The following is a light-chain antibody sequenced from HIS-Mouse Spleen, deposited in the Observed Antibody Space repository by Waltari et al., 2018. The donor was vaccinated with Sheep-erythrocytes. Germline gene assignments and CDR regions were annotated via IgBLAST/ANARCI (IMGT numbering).Light chain of an antibody. Sequence: QSALTQPRSVSGSPGQAVTISCTGTSSDVGGYNYVSWYQPHPDKAPKLMIYDVSKRPSGVPDRFSGSKSGNTASLTISGLQAEDEADYYCCSYAGSYNHVFATGTKVTVL. CDR3: CSYAGSYNHV. V-gene: IGLV2-11*01. CDR1: SSDVGGYNY. CDR2: DVS. J-gene: IGLJ1*01.